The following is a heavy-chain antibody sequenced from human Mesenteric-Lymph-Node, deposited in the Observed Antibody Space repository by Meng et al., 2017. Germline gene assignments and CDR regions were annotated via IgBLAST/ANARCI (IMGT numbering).Heavy chain of an antibody. V-gene: IGHV3-30*18. CDR2: ISHDGSNK. D-gene: IGHD3-10*01. CDR1: GFTFSNYG. J-gene: IGHJ4*02. Sequence: QVQLVESGGGVVQPGRSLRLSCGASGFTFSNYGKHWVRQAPGKGLEWVAVISHDGSNKYYAESVKGRFTVSRDNSKNTLFLQMDSLRAEDTALYFCAKNYHYSGSGGPLHYWGQGTLVTVSS. CDR3: AKNYHYSGSGGPLHY.